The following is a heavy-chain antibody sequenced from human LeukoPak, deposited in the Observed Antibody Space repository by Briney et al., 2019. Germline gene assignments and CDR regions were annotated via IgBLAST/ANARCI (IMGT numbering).Heavy chain of an antibody. CDR1: GYTFTSYY. CDR2: INPSGGST. V-gene: IGHV1-46*01. J-gene: IGHJ5*02. CDR3: ARSRYCSSTSCYTANWFDP. Sequence: ASVKVSCKASGYTFTSYYMHWVRQAPGQGLEWMGVINPSGGSTSYAQKFQGRVTMTRDMSTSTVYMELSSLRSEDTAVYYCARSRYCSSTSCYTANWFDPWGQGTLVTVSS. D-gene: IGHD2-2*02.